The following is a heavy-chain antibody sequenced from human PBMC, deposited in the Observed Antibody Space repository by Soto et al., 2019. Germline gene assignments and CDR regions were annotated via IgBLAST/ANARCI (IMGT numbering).Heavy chain of an antibody. J-gene: IGHJ4*02. CDR3: AKDLTYTRNFDY. D-gene: IGHD2-2*02. V-gene: IGHV1-69*13. CDR1: GGTFSSYA. Sequence: SVKVSCKASGGTFSSYAISWVRQAPGQGLEWMGGIIPIFGTANYAQKFQGRVTITADESTSTAYMELSSLRSEDTAVYYCAKDLTYTRNFDYWGQGTLVTVSS. CDR2: IIPIFGTA.